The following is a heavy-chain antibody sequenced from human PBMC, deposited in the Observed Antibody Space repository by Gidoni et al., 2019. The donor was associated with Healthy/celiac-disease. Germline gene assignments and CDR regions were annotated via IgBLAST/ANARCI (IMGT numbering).Heavy chain of an antibody. CDR2: IYWDDDK. J-gene: IGHJ4*02. V-gene: IGHV2-5*02. Sequence: QITLKESGPTLVKPTQTLTLTCTFSGFSLSTSGVGVGWIRQPPGKALEWLALIYWDDDKSYSPSLKSRLTITKDTSKNQVVLTMTNMDPVDTATYYCAHKGAMVSGFDYWGQGTLVTVSS. CDR3: AHKGAMVSGFDY. D-gene: IGHD2-8*01. CDR1: GFSLSTSGVG.